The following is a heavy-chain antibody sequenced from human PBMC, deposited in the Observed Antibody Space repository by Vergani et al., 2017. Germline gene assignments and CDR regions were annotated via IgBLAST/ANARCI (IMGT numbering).Heavy chain of an antibody. Sequence: QLQLQESGPGLVKPSATLALTCSVSGASIRSSNYYWGWIRQPPGKGLEWIASIYYIGSTYYNPSLKSRVTISVDTSKNQFSLKLSSVTAADTAVYFCARHSXVEWLVKLGWIDPWGQGILVTVSS. CDR1: GASIRSSNYY. CDR2: IYYIGST. CDR3: ARHSXVEWLVKLGWIDP. J-gene: IGHJ5*02. V-gene: IGHV4-39*01. D-gene: IGHD6-19*01.